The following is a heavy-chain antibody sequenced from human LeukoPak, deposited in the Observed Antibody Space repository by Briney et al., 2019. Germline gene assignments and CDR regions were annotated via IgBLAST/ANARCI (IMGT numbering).Heavy chain of an antibody. CDR3: ARRNRRMVRGAYMDV. V-gene: IGHV4-59*08. J-gene: IGHJ6*03. CDR2: IYYSGRT. CDR1: GGSIRSYH. Sequence: SETLSLTCTVSGGSIRSYHWSWIRQPPGKGLEWMGYIYYSGRTYYNPSLKSRVTISVDTSKNQFSLKLSSVTAADTAVYYCARRNRRMVRGAYMDVWGKGTTVTVSS. D-gene: IGHD3-10*01.